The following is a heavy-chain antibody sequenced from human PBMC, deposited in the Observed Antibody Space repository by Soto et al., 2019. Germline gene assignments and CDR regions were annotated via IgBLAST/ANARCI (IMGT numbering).Heavy chain of an antibody. CDR1: GYTFTSYG. CDR3: AREGYYDFWSGYYKRSYYYGMDV. J-gene: IGHJ6*02. CDR2: ISAYNGNT. Sequence: ASVKVSCKASGYTFTSYGISWVRQAPGQGLEWMGWISAYNGNTNYAQKLQGRVTMTTDTSTSTAYMELRSPRSDDTAVYYCAREGYYDFWSGYYKRSYYYGMDVWGQGTTVTVSS. V-gene: IGHV1-18*01. D-gene: IGHD3-3*01.